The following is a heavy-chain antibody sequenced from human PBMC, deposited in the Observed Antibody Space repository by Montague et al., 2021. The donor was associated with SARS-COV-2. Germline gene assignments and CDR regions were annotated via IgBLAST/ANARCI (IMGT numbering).Heavy chain of an antibody. D-gene: IGHD6-13*01. CDR3: ARGTAAGTNFDY. V-gene: IGHV4-59*01. J-gene: IGHJ4*02. Sequence: SETLSLTCTVSGGSISSNYWSWIRQPPGKGLGWIGYIYYSGSTNYNPSLKSRVTISVDTSKNQSSLKLSSVTAADTAVYYCARGTAAGTNFDYWGQGTLVTVSS. CDR1: GGSISSNY. CDR2: IYYSGST.